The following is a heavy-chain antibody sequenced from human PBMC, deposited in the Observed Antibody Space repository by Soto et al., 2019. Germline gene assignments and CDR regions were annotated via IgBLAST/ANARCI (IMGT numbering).Heavy chain of an antibody. D-gene: IGHD3-10*01. CDR2: ISSNGGST. V-gene: IGHV3-64D*08. J-gene: IGHJ6*02. CDR1: GFTFSSYA. Sequence: GGSLRLSCSASGFTFSSYAMHWVRQAPGKGLEYVSAISSNGGSTYYADSVKGRFTISRDNSKNTLYLQMSSLRAEDTAVYYCVKDLGEVYYYGSGSYGGYYYYGMDVWGQGTTVTVSS. CDR3: VKDLGEVYYYGSGSYGGYYYYGMDV.